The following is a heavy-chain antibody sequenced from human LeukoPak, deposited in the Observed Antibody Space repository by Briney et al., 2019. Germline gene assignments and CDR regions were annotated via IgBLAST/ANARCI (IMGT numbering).Heavy chain of an antibody. CDR2: ISASGGST. J-gene: IGHJ6*03. D-gene: IGHD1-26*01. CDR3: AKGEVAYCYYMDV. Sequence: PGGSLRLSCAASGFTFSSYAMSWVRQAPGKGLEWVSAISASGGSTYYADSVKGRFTISRDNSKNTLYLQMNSLRAEDTAVYYCAKGEVAYCYYMDVWGKGTTVTVSS. V-gene: IGHV3-23*01. CDR1: GFTFSSYA.